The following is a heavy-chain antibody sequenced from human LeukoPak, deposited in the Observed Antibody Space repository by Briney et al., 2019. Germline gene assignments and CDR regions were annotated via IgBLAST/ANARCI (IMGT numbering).Heavy chain of an antibody. CDR2: IYYSGST. D-gene: IGHD3-10*01. CDR1: GGSISSSSYY. Sequence: SETLSLTCTVSGGSISSSSYYWGWIRQPPGKGLEWIGYIYYSGSTNYNPSLKSRVTISVDTSKNQFSLKLSSVTAADTAVYYCARAGGITMVRGHDYYYYYMDVWGKGTTVTISS. V-gene: IGHV4-61*05. CDR3: ARAGGITMVRGHDYYYYYMDV. J-gene: IGHJ6*03.